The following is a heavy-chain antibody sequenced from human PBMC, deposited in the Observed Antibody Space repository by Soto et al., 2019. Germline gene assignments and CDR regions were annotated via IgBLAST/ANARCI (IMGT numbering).Heavy chain of an antibody. V-gene: IGHV4-39*01. CDR1: GDSISSGDYY. J-gene: IGHJ4*02. CDR3: ASSDGGSTIDY. Sequence: SETLSLTCTVSGDSISSGDYYWSWIRQHPGKGLEWIGPIYYSGSTYYNPSLKSRVTISVDTSKNQFSLKLSSVTAADTAVYYCASSDGGSTIDYWGQGALVTVSS. CDR2: IYYSGST.